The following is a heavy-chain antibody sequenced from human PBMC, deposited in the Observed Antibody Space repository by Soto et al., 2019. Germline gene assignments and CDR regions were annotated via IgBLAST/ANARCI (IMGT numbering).Heavy chain of an antibody. CDR3: ARDQGVAAAGITWFDP. J-gene: IGHJ5*02. CDR1: GDSMNTYH. CDR2: VHSSGST. Sequence: KPSETLSLTCTVSGDSMNTYHWSWIRQPAGKGLEWIGHVHSSGSTNYNPSLKSRVTMSVDTSKNQFSLRLMSVTAADTAVYYCARDQGVAAAGITWFDPWGQGSRVTVS. D-gene: IGHD6-13*01. V-gene: IGHV4-4*07.